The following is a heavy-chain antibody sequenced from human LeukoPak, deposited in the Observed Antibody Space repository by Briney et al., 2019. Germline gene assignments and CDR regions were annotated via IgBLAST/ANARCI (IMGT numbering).Heavy chain of an antibody. V-gene: IGHV4-61*02. J-gene: IGHJ4*02. Sequence: PSQTLSLTCTVSGGSISSGSYYWSWIRQPAGKGLEWIVRIYTSGSTNYNPSLKSRVTISVDTSKNQFSLKLSSVTAADTAVYYCARGDSGSYQYYFDYWGQGTLATVSS. CDR3: ARGDSGSYQYYFDY. CDR1: GGSISSGSYY. CDR2: IYTSGST. D-gene: IGHD1-26*01.